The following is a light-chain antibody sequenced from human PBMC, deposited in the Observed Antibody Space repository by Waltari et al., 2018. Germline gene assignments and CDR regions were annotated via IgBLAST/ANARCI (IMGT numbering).Light chain of an antibody. CDR2: DVN. J-gene: IGLJ3*02. CDR1: SSDVGSYNY. V-gene: IGLV2-14*03. CDR3: SSYTSSSTWV. Sequence: QSALTQPASVSGSPGQSITIPCTGTSSDVGSYNYVPWYQQHPGKAPKLMIYDVNKRPSGVSNRFSGSKSGNTASLTISGFQAEDEADYYCSSYTSSSTWVFGGGTKLTVL.